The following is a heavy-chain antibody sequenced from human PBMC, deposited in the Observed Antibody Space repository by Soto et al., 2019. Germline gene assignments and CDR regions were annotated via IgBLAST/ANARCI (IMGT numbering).Heavy chain of an antibody. CDR2: IVVGSGNT. J-gene: IGHJ5*02. CDR3: AAATNYDFWSGYYSGIPWFDP. D-gene: IGHD3-3*01. Sequence: ASVKVSCKASGSTFTSSAMQWVRQARGQRLEWIGWIVVGSGNTNYAQKFQERVTITRDMSTSTAYMELSSLRSEDTAVYYCAAATNYDFWSGYYSGIPWFDPWGQGTLVTVSS. V-gene: IGHV1-58*02. CDR1: GSTFTSSA.